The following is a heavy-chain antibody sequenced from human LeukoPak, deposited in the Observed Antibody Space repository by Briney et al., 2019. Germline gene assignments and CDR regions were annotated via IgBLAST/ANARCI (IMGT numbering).Heavy chain of an antibody. CDR3: ARRGYGPGSYPNWFDP. Sequence: GESLKISCKGSGYSFTSYWIGWVRQMPGKGLEWMGIIYPGDSDTRYSPSFQGQVTISADKSISTAYLQWSSLKASDTAMYYCARRGYGPGSYPNWFDPWGQGTLVTVSS. V-gene: IGHV5-51*01. J-gene: IGHJ5*02. CDR1: GYSFTSYW. CDR2: IYPGDSDT. D-gene: IGHD3-10*01.